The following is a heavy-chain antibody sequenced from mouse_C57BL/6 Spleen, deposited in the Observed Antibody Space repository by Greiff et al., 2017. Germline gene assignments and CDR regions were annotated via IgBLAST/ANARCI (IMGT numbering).Heavy chain of an antibody. J-gene: IGHJ1*03. D-gene: IGHD6-1*01. Sequence: QVQLQQPGAELVKPGASVKLSCKASGYTFTSYWMQWVQQRPGQGLEWIGNIDPSDSYTNYNQKFKGKATLTVDTSSSTAYMQLSSLTAEDSAVYYCARKGLFYWYFDVWGTGTTVTVSS. CDR1: GYTFTSYW. V-gene: IGHV1-50*01. CDR3: ARKGLFYWYFDV. CDR2: IDPSDSYT.